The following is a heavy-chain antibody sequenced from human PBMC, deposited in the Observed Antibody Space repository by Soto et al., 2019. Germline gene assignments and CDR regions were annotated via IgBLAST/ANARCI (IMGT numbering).Heavy chain of an antibody. CDR1: GGSISSYY. CDR3: ARAMGVAASFPYYYYMDG. Sequence: SETLSLTCTVSGGSISSYYWSWIRQPPGKGLEWIGYIYYSGSTNYNPSLKSRVTISVDTSKNQFSLELSSVTAADTAVYYCARAMGVAASFPYYYYMDGWGKGTTVTVSS. V-gene: IGHV4-59*01. D-gene: IGHD6-13*01. CDR2: IYYSGST. J-gene: IGHJ6*03.